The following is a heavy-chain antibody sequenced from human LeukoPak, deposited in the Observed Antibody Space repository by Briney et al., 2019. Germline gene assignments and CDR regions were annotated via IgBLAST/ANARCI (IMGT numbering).Heavy chain of an antibody. V-gene: IGHV3-7*01. CDR2: INQDASEI. CDR3: ATDRDNSDWQKRFDS. Sequence: GGSLRLSCAASGFTFSTYWMNWYRQAPGKGLEWVGNINQDASEINYVDSVRGRFTISRDNAKNSLHLQMTSLRAEDTAVYYCATDRDNSDWQKRFDSWGQGTLVTVSS. CDR1: GFTFSTYW. D-gene: IGHD2-21*02. J-gene: IGHJ4*02.